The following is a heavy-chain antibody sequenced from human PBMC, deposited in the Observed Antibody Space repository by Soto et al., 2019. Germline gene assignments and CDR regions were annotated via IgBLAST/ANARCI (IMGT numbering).Heavy chain of an antibody. CDR3: ATQPGGGGY. J-gene: IGHJ4*02. CDR2: IYSGGYT. Sequence: EVQLVESGGGLIQPGGSLRLSCAVSGFTVSNNYMSWVRQAPGKGLEGVSVIYSGGYTAYGDSVKGRFTISRDNSKNTLFLKKKRGGAAATAVYYWATQPGGGGYWGQGTLVTVSS. D-gene: IGHD2-2*01. CDR1: GFTVSNNY. V-gene: IGHV3-53*01.